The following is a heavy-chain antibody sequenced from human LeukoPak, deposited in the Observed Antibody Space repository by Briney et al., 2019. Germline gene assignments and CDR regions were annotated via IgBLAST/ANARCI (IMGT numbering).Heavy chain of an antibody. CDR2: ISSSSSYI. CDR3: ATVNCGGDCYSPSYFDY. D-gene: IGHD2-21*02. V-gene: IGHV3-21*01. Sequence: GWSLRLSCAASGFTFSSYSMNWVRQAPGKGLEWVSSISSSSSYIYYADSVKGRFTISRDNAKNSLYLQMNSLRAEDTAVYYCATVNCGGDCYSPSYFDYWGQGALVTVSS. CDR1: GFTFSSYS. J-gene: IGHJ4*02.